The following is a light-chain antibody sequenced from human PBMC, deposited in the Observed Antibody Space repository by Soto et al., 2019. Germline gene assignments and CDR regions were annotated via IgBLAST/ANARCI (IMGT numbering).Light chain of an antibody. V-gene: IGKV3-15*01. CDR2: GAS. Sequence: DIVMTQSPATLSESPLVIVTFSFMASQSVISHLAWYQQKPGQAPRLLIYGASTRATGVPPRFSGSRSGTEFTLTISSLQSEDFAVYYCQQYFNWPPYTFGQGTKVDIK. J-gene: IGKJ2*01. CDR3: QQYFNWPPYT. CDR1: QSVISH.